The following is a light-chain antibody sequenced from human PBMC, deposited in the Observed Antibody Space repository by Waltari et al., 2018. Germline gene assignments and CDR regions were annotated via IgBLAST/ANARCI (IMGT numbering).Light chain of an antibody. Sequence: QSVLTQPPSMSGTPAQRVTISCSGRPSTIGSNFVYWYQQFPALAPRLLIFENSRRPSGVPDRFSAANAGASASLAISGLRSEDEAHYHCASWDDSLRGRVFGGGTRLTVL. V-gene: IGLV1-47*01. CDR2: ENS. CDR1: PSTIGSNF. J-gene: IGLJ2*01. CDR3: ASWDDSLRGRV.